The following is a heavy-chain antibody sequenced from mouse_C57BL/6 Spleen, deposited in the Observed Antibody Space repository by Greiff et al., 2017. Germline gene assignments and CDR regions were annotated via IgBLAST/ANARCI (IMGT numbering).Heavy chain of an antibody. Sequence: VQLQQSGPELVKPGASVKISCKASGYTFTDYYMNWVKQSHGKSLEWIGDINPNNGGTSYNQKFKGKATLTVDKSSSTAYMELRSLTSEDSAVYYCALITTVEGPYWGQGTTRTVSS. J-gene: IGHJ2*01. CDR3: ALITTVEGPY. V-gene: IGHV1-26*01. D-gene: IGHD1-1*01. CDR1: GYTFTDYY. CDR2: INPNNGGT.